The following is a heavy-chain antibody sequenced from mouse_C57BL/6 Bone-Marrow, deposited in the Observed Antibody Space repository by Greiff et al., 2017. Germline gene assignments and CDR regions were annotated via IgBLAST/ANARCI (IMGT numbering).Heavy chain of an antibody. Sequence: GGGLVQPKGSLKLSCAASGFSFNTYAMNWVRQAPGKGLEGVARIRSKSNNYATYYADSVKDRFTISRDDSESMLYLQMNNLKTEDTAMYYCVRDCYGSSLAMDYWGQGTSVTVSS. CDR1: GFSFNTYA. CDR2: IRSKSNNYAT. D-gene: IGHD1-1*01. J-gene: IGHJ4*01. V-gene: IGHV10-1*01. CDR3: VRDCYGSSLAMDY.